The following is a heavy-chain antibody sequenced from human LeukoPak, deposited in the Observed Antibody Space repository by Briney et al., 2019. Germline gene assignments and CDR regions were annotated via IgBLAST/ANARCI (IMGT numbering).Heavy chain of an antibody. CDR1: GGSVSSGGYF. CDR2: IYSSGST. J-gene: IGHJ4*02. V-gene: IGHV4-31*03. D-gene: IGHD6-19*01. CDR3: ATGPTYSSVDY. Sequence: SETLSLTCTVSGGSVSSGGYFWSWIRQHPGKGLEWIGYIYSSGSTYYNPSLKSRLTISVDTSKNQFSLKVSSVTAADTAVYYCATGPTYSSVDYWGQGTLATVSS.